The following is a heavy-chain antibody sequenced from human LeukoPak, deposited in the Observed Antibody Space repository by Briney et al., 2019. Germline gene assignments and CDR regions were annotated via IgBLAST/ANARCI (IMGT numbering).Heavy chain of an antibody. CDR1: GFTFGSHW. CDR2: TNQDGSRE. J-gene: IGHJ5*02. CDR3: ARDSGWTFDP. D-gene: IGHD6-19*01. V-gene: IGHV3-7*01. Sequence: GGSLRLSCTASGFTFGSHWMIWVRRAPGKGLEGVANTNQDGSREKYADSVRGRFTVSRDNAKNSVYLQMNSLGVEDTAIYYCARDSGWTFDPWGQGTLVTVSS.